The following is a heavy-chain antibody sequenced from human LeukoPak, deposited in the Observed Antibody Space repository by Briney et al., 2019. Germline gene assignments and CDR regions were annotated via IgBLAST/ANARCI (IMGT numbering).Heavy chain of an antibody. CDR3: ARDYKYAFDN. CDR1: GFTFSDYS. V-gene: IGHV3-48*01. J-gene: IGHJ4*02. Sequence: PGGSLRLSCAASGFTFSDYSMNWVRQAPGKGLEWISYIGIDSGNTNYADSVKGRFTIPGDKAKNSLYPQMNSLRVEDTAVYYCARDYKYAFDNWGQGTLVTVSS. CDR2: IGIDSGNT. D-gene: IGHD5-24*01.